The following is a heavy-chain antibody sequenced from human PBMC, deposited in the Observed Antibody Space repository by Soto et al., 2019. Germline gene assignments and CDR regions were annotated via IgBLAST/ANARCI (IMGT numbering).Heavy chain of an antibody. Sequence: QVRLVQSGAEVKEPGDSVRVSCEASGYTFTAYHIHWVRQAPGQGLEWMGWINPKFGDTGYAQDFQGRVSMTSDMSISTVYMELSRLTSDDTAIYYCARNMDYYYGRGSGNGHGVWGQGTTHTVFS. J-gene: IGHJ6*02. CDR1: GYTFTAYH. V-gene: IGHV1-2*02. CDR2: INPKFGDT. D-gene: IGHD3-10*02. CDR3: ARNMDYYYGRGSGNGHGV.